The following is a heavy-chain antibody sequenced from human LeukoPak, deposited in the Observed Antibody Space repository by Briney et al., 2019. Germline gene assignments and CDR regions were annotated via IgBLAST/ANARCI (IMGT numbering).Heavy chain of an antibody. CDR2: IYHSGST. D-gene: IGHD3-22*01. CDR1: GVSISSSNSY. Sequence: SETLSLTCAVSGVSISSSNSYWGWIRQPPGKGLEWIGSIYHSGSTYYNPSLKSRVTISVDTSKNQFSLKLSSVTAADTAVYYCASTTYYYDSSGYRYYMDVWGKGTTVTVSS. J-gene: IGHJ6*03. CDR3: ASTTYYYDSSGYRYYMDV. V-gene: IGHV4-39*07.